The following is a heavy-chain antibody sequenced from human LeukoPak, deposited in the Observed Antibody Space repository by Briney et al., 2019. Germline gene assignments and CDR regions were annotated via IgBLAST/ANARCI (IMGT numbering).Heavy chain of an antibody. Sequence: GSSVKVSCKASGYTFTSFDINWVRQATGQGPEWMGWMNPGSGNTGYAQRFRGRVTMPRATSISTAYLELSSLTSEDTAVYYCASQTYYLSSGSFGHWGQGTLVTVSS. CDR1: GYTFTSFD. CDR2: MNPGSGNT. J-gene: IGHJ4*02. V-gene: IGHV1-8*01. CDR3: ASQTYYLSSGSFGH. D-gene: IGHD3-10*01.